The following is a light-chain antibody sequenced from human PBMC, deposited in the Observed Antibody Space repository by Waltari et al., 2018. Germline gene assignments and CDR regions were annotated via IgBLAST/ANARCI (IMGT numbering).Light chain of an antibody. CDR1: QRVTTN. J-gene: IGKJ2*01. V-gene: IGKV3-15*01. Sequence: EIVMAQSPASLSVSPGERAIFPCRASQRVTTNVAWYQQKPGQPPRLLIYGASTRATDIPARFSGSGSGTEFTLTITSPQSEDVGVYYCHQYNDGPPFNFGQGTKLEIK. CDR3: HQYNDGPPFN. CDR2: GAS.